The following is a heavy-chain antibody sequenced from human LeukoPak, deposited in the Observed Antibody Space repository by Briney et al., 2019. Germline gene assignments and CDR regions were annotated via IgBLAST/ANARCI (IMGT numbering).Heavy chain of an antibody. CDR1: GFTFSSYS. CDR2: ISSSSSYI. J-gene: IGHJ4*02. Sequence: PGGSLRLSCAASGFTFSSYSMNWVRQAPGKGLEWVSSISSSSSYIYYADLVKGRFTISRDNAKNSLYLQMNSLRAEDTAVYYCARVGSGWYFDYWGQGTLVTVSS. CDR3: ARVGSGWYFDY. D-gene: IGHD6-19*01. V-gene: IGHV3-21*01.